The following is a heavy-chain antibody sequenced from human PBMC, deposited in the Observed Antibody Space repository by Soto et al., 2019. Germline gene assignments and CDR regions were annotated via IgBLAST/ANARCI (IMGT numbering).Heavy chain of an antibody. CDR1: GFTVSVAS. CDR3: ARHDWLDP. V-gene: IGHV3-53*01. Sequence: PGGSLRLSCAASGFTVSVASMIWVRQAPGKGLEWVSLFYNTGFIHYADSVKGRFTISRDNSKNTLYLQMNSLRAEDTAVYFCARHDWLDPWGQGTLVTVSS. CDR2: FYNTGFI. J-gene: IGHJ5*02.